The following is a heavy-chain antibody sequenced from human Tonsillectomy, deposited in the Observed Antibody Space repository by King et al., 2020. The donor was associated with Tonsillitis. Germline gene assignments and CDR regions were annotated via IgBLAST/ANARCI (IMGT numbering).Heavy chain of an antibody. D-gene: IGHD3-16*02. V-gene: IGHV1-18*04. CDR2: ISAYNGNT. CDR1: GYTFTSYG. CDR3: ARDLQDYDYVWGSYRREPDAFYI. Sequence: QLVQSGAEVKKPGASVKVSCKASGYTFTSYGISWVRQAPGQGLEWMGWISAYNGNTNYAQKLQGRVTMTTDTSTSTAYMELRSLRSDDTAVYYCARDLQDYDYVWGSYRREPDAFYIWGQGTMVTVSS. J-gene: IGHJ3*02.